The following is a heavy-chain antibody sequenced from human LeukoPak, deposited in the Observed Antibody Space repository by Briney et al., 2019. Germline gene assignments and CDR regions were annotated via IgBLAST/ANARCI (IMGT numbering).Heavy chain of an antibody. CDR1: GYTFSNCG. V-gene: IGHV1-18*01. Sequence: GASVKVSCKTSGYTFSNCGVSWVRQAPGQGLEWMGWISGYNGNTDYGQKFQGRVTMTTDTSTTTVYMELRSLRFDDTAVYYCARIHDFWHGHQGVFHDYWGQGTLVTVSS. CDR3: ARIHDFWHGHQGVFHDY. J-gene: IGHJ4*02. D-gene: IGHD3-3*01. CDR2: ISGYNGNT.